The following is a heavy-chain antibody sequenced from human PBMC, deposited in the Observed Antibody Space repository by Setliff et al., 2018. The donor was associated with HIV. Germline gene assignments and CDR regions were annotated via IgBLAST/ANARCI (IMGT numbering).Heavy chain of an antibody. V-gene: IGHV4-59*13. CDR3: ACRYSDLWSNYYPGIPY. J-gene: IGHJ4*02. CDR1: GGSISTYY. Sequence: KTSETLSLTCTGSGGSISTYYWSWILQPPGKGLEWIGFVYLSGSITYNHSLKSRVTISIDRSKNEFSLKLSSVTPADTALHYCACRYSDLWSNYYPGIPYWGQGQWSPSPQ. D-gene: IGHD3-3*01. CDR2: VYLSGSI.